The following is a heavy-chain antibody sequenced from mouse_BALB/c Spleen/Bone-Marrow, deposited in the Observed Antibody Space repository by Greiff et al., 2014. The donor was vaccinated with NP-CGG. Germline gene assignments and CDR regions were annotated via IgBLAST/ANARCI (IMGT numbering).Heavy chain of an antibody. J-gene: IGHJ2*01. D-gene: IGHD1-2*01. V-gene: IGHV1-4*02. CDR2: IVPRSGYT. CDR1: GYTFTGYT. CDR3: ARGDITTAYFDY. Sequence: VQLVESASELARPGASVRLSCRASGYTFTGYTMQWVKQRPGQGLEWIGYIVPRSGYTDYNQKFKDKTTLTADKSSNTAYMQLSRLTSEDSAVYYCARGDITTAYFDYWGQGTTLTVSS.